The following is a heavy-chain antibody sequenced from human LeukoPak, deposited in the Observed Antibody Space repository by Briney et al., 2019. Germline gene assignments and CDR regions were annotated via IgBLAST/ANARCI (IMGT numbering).Heavy chain of an antibody. V-gene: IGHV4-30-2*01. CDR3: ARDRGSYGFFDY. J-gene: IGHJ4*02. Sequence: SETLSLTCTVSGGSISSGGYYWSWIRQPPGKGLEWIGYIYHSGSTYYNPSLKSRVTISVDTSKNQFSLKLSSVTAADTAVYYCARDRGSYGFFDYWGQGTLVTVSS. D-gene: IGHD3-16*01. CDR2: IYHSGST. CDR1: GGSISSGGYY.